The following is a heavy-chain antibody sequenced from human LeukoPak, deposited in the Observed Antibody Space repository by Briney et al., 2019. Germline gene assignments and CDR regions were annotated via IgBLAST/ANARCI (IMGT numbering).Heavy chain of an antibody. V-gene: IGHV1-18*01. D-gene: IGHD4-17*01. Sequence: GASVKVSCKASGYTFTSYGISWVRQAPGQGLEWMGWVSAYNGNTNYAQKLQGRVTMTTDTSTSTAYMELRSLRSDDTAVYYCAREAGGGADYGDYSGGYWYFDLWGRGTLVTVSS. CDR3: AREAGGGADYGDYSGGYWYFDL. CDR1: GYTFTSYG. CDR2: VSAYNGNT. J-gene: IGHJ2*01.